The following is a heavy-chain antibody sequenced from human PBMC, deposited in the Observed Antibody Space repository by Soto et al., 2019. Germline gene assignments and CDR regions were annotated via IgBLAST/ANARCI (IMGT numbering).Heavy chain of an antibody. Sequence: ASVKVSCKASGYTFTSYDISWVRQATGQGLEWMGWLNPNTGNSGYAQKFQGRVTMTSDTYISTAHMELSSLRSEDTAVYYCARVSRGYSGYDPFDYWGQGTLVTVSS. J-gene: IGHJ4*02. CDR3: ARVSRGYSGYDPFDY. CDR1: GYTFTSYD. V-gene: IGHV1-8*01. CDR2: LNPNTGNS. D-gene: IGHD5-12*01.